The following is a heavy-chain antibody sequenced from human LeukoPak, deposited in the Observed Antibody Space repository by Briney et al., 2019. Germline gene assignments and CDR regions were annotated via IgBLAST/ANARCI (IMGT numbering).Heavy chain of an antibody. CDR3: ARAEIGYCSSTSCYPGAFDI. V-gene: IGHV4-4*07. J-gene: IGHJ3*02. Sequence: SETLSLTCTVSGGSISSYYWSWIRQPAGKGLEWIGRIYTSGSTNYNPSLKSRVTMSVDTSKNQFSLKLSSVTAADTAVYYCARAEIGYCSSTSCYPGAFDIWGQGTTVTVSS. CDR2: IYTSGST. CDR1: GGSISSYY. D-gene: IGHD2-2*01.